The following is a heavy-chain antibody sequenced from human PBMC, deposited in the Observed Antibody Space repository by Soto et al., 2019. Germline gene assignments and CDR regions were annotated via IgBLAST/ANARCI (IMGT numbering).Heavy chain of an antibody. V-gene: IGHV3-33*01. J-gene: IGHJ4*02. D-gene: IGHD2-15*01. CDR2: IWYDGSNK. CDR1: GFTFSSYG. CDR3: VRGYCSGGSCPPLDY. Sequence: QVQLVESGGGVVQPGRSLRLSCAASGFTFSSYGMHWVRQAPGKGLEWVAVIWYDGSNKYYADSVKGRFTISRDNSKNTLYLQMNSLRADDTAVYYCVRGYCSGGSCPPLDYWGQGTLVTVSS.